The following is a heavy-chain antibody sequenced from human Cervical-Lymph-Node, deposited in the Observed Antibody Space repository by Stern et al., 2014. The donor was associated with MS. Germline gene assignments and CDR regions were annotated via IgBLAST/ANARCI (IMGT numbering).Heavy chain of an antibody. CDR2: IIPILGLA. Sequence: QLVQSGAEVKKPGSSMNVSCKTSGGTFSSSYAITWMRQAPGQRLEWMGRIIPILGLANYAQKFQGRVTISADTSTSTTYMELSSLRSEDTAVYYCARGVVSNRAAATLHNLFDPWGQGTLVTVSS. D-gene: IGHD2-15*01. V-gene: IGHV1-69*09. CDR3: ARGVVSNRAAATLHNLFDP. CDR1: GGTFSSSYA. J-gene: IGHJ5*02.